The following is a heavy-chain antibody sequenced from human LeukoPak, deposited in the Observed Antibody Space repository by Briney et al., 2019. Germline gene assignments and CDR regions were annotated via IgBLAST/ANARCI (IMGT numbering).Heavy chain of an antibody. D-gene: IGHD5-24*01. V-gene: IGHV1-69*06. CDR2: IIPIFGTA. Sequence: SVKVSCKASGYTFTSYYMHWVRQAPGQGLEWMGGIIPIFGTANYAQKFQGRVTITADKSTSTAYMELSSLRSEDTAVYYCARVVVEMATITDYYYMDVWGKGTTVTVSS. J-gene: IGHJ6*03. CDR3: ARVVVEMATITDYYYMDV. CDR1: GYTFTSYY.